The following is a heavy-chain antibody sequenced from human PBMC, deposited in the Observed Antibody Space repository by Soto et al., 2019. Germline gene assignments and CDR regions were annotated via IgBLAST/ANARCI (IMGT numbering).Heavy chain of an antibody. CDR1: GGSISRYY. D-gene: IGHD3-10*01. Sequence: QVQLQESGPGLVKPSETLSLTCTVSGGSISRYYWNWIRQPPGKGLEWIGYIYYSGSTNYNPSLKSRVPISVDTSKNQFSLKLSSVTAADTAVYYCAGDPGSGSYYGWFDPWGQGTLVTVSS. CDR3: AGDPGSGSYYGWFDP. CDR2: IYYSGST. V-gene: IGHV4-59*01. J-gene: IGHJ5*02.